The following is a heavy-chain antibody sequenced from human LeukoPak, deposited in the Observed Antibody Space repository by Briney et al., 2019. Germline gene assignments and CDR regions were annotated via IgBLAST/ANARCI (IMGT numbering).Heavy chain of an antibody. Sequence: ASVKVSCKASGYTFTSYYMHWVRQAPGQGLEWMGIINPSGGSTSYAQKFQGRVTMTRDMSTSTVYMELSSLRSEDTAVYYCARDAGYSSTWGGFGFDIWGQGTMVTVSS. V-gene: IGHV1-46*01. CDR2: INPSGGST. J-gene: IGHJ3*02. D-gene: IGHD6-13*01. CDR1: GYTFTSYY. CDR3: ARDAGYSSTWGGFGFDI.